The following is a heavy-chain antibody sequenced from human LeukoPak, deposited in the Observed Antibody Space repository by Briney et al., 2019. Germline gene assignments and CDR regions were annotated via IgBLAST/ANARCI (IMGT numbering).Heavy chain of an antibody. CDR2: IYYGGST. Sequence: SETLSLTCTVSGGSISSRSHYWGWIRQPPGKGLEWIGSIYYGGSTHHNPSLESRVTISVYTSKNPFSLKLSSVPAAPTAVFSCATRPNTYWFASWGRGTLVTVS. V-gene: IGHV4-39*01. CDR1: GGSISSRSHY. CDR3: ATRPNTYWFAS. J-gene: IGHJ5*01.